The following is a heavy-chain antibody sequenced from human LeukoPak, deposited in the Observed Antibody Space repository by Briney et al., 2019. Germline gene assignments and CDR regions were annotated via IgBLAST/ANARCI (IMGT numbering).Heavy chain of an antibody. CDR1: GGSFSGYY. CDR3: ARKPHTAMVTREFDY. J-gene: IGHJ4*02. D-gene: IGHD5-18*01. V-gene: IGHV4-34*01. CDR2: INHSGST. Sequence: SETLSLTCAVYGGSFSGYYWSWIRQPPGKGLEWIGEINHSGSTNYNPSLKSRVTISVDTSKNQFSLKLSSVTAADTAVYYCARKPHTAMVTREFDYWGQGTLVTVSS.